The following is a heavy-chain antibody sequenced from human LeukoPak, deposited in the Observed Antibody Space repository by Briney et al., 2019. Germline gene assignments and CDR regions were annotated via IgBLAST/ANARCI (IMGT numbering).Heavy chain of an antibody. V-gene: IGHV4-39*01. D-gene: IGHD3-10*01. CDR1: GGSISSSSYY. CDR2: IYYSGST. J-gene: IGHJ5*02. CDR3: ARLKPLYYANWFDP. Sequence: PSETLSLTCTVSGGSISSSSYYWGWIRQPPGKGLEWIVSIYYSGSTYYNPSLKSRVTISVDTSKNQFSLKLSSVTAADTAVYYCARLKPLYYANWFDPWGQGTLVTVSS.